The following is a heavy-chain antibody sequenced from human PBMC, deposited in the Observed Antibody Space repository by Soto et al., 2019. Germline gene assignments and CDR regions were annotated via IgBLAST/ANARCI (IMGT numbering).Heavy chain of an antibody. V-gene: IGHV4-39*01. Sequence: SETLSLTCTVSGGSISSSSYYWGWIRQPPGKGLEWIGSIYYSGSTYYNPSLKSRVTISVDTSKNQFSLKLSSVTAADTAVYYCARPGGYYGSGTPGAFDIWGQGTMVTVSS. D-gene: IGHD3-10*01. CDR2: IYYSGST. CDR3: ARPGGYYGSGTPGAFDI. J-gene: IGHJ3*02. CDR1: GGSISSSSYY.